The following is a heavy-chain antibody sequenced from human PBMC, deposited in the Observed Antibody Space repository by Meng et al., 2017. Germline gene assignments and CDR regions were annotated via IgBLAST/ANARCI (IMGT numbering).Heavy chain of an antibody. D-gene: IGHD3-10*01. CDR3: AKALWFGELSLDY. J-gene: IGHJ4*02. CDR1: GFTFSSYA. V-gene: IGHV3-23*01. CDR2: ISGSGGST. Sequence: GESLKISCAASGFTFSSYAMSWVRQAPGKGLEWVSAISGSGGSTYYADSVKGRFTISRDNSKNTLYLQMNSLRAEDTAVYYCAKALWFGELSLDYWGQGTLVTVYS.